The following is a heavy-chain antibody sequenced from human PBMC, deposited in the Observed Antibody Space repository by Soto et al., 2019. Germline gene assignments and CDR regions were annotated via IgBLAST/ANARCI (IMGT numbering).Heavy chain of an antibody. V-gene: IGHV4-59*01. CDR3: ARSPMDAGYLHFCHMDV. Sequence: QVQLQESGPGLVKPSETLSLTCTVSGGSISRYYWSWIRQSPGKGLEWIVYIYYSGTTNYNPSLKRRVTISVDSSRNQFSLKMTSVTAADVAVYYCARSPMDAGYLHFCHMDVWGKGTTVTVSS. CDR1: GGSISRYY. CDR2: IYYSGTT. J-gene: IGHJ6*03. D-gene: IGHD6-13*01.